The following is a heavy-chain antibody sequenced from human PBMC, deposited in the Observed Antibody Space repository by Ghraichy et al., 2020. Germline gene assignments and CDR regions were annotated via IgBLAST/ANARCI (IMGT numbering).Heavy chain of an antibody. CDR3: ARISPLYGGPHGGDRTLYYFDY. V-gene: IGHV2-70*04. CDR2: IDWDDDK. J-gene: IGHJ4*02. CDR1: GFSLSTSGMR. D-gene: IGHD4-23*01. Sequence: SGPTLVKPTQTLTLTCTFSGFSLSTSGMRVSWIRQPPGKALEWLARIDWDDDKFYSTSLKTRLTISKDTSKNQVVLTMTNMDPVDTATYYCARISPLYGGPHGGDRTLYYFDYWGQGTLVTVSS.